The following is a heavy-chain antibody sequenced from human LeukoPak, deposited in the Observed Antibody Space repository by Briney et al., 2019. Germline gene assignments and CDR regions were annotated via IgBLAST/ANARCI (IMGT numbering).Heavy chain of an antibody. CDR3: ASMITFGGAVDY. CDR1: GDSISNYY. J-gene: IGHJ4*02. V-gene: IGHV4-59*12. Sequence: SETLSLTCTVSGDSISNYYWSWIRQPPGKGLEWIGYIYYSGSTNYNPSLKSRVTISVDTSKNQFSLKLSSVTAADTAVYYCASMITFGGAVDYWGQGTLVTVSS. CDR2: IYYSGST. D-gene: IGHD3-16*01.